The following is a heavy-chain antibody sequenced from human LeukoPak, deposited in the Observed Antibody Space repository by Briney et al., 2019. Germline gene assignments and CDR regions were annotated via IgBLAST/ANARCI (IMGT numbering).Heavy chain of an antibody. D-gene: IGHD5-24*01. Sequence: SETLSLTCSVSGGSMSRYHWSWIRQPPGKGLEWIGYIYYSGSTNYSPSLKSRVTMSVDTSKNQFSLKLSSVTAADTAVYYCARDRRWLKARPDIYDIGAKGTMVTVSS. CDR3: ARDRRWLKARPDIYDI. J-gene: IGHJ3*02. CDR1: GGSMSRYH. V-gene: IGHV4-59*01. CDR2: IYYSGST.